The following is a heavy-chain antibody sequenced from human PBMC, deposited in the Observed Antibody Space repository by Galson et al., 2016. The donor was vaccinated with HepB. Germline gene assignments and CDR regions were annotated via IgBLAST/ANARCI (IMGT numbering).Heavy chain of an antibody. V-gene: IGHV1-18*01. CDR1: GYTFSNYD. Sequence: SVKVSCKASGYTFSNYDISWVRQAPGQGLEWMGRVSTYNANTNYAQKFQGRVTMTTETSTSTAYMELRSLRADDTAVYYCARRPGYSNYDGYGMDVWGQGTTVTVSS. CDR2: VSTYNANT. J-gene: IGHJ6*02. D-gene: IGHD4-11*01. CDR3: ARRPGYSNYDGYGMDV.